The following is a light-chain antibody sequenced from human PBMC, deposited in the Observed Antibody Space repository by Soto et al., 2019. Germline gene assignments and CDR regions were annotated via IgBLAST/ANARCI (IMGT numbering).Light chain of an antibody. CDR3: QQYGSSPPT. Sequence: EIVLTQSPGTLSLSPGERATLSCRASQSVSSNHLAWYRRKHGQAPMLLIYGASYRATDIPSRFSGSGSGTDFTLTITRLEPEDFAVYYFQQYGSSPPTFGPVTSVDSK. CDR2: GAS. CDR1: QSVSSNH. V-gene: IGKV3-20*01. J-gene: IGKJ1*01.